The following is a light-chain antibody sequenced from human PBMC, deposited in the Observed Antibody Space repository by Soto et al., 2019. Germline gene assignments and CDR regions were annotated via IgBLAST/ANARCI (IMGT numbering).Light chain of an antibody. V-gene: IGLV6-57*01. CDR2: EDN. Sequence: NFMLTQPHSVSESPGKTVIISCTRSSGSIASNYVQWYQQRPGSSPTTVIYEDNQRPSGVPDRFSGSIDSSSNSASLTISGLENEDEADYSCQSYDATNQVFGGGTKLTVL. CDR3: QSYDATNQV. CDR1: SGSIASNY. J-gene: IGLJ3*02.